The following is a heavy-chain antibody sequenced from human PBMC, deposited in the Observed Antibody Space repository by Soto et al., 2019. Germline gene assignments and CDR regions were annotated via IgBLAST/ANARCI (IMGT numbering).Heavy chain of an antibody. CDR3: TGGSNSVY. D-gene: IGHD1-26*01. V-gene: IGHV3-23*01. J-gene: IGHJ4*02. Sequence: EVQLLESGGGVVQPGGSLRLSCVASGFNFKKFAMAWVRQAPGEGLEWVSGISCCGGSTSYADSVKGRFTISRDNSKNTLYLQMTGLRADDTAVYYCTGGSNSVYWGQGTLVTVSS. CDR2: ISCCGGST. CDR1: GFNFKKFA.